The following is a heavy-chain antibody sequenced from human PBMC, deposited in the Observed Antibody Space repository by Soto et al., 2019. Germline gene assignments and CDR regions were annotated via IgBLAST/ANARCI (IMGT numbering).Heavy chain of an antibody. D-gene: IGHD2-21*02. CDR3: GKGGGGDHGY. J-gene: IGHJ4*02. V-gene: IGHV3-23*04. Sequence: EVQLVESEGGLVQPGGSLRLSCEASGFIFSSSDMSWVRQAPGKGLEWISSITTTGDRTHYADSVRGRFTISRDNSRNTVYLQLNSLRVEDRAVYYWGKGGGGDHGYWGQGTLVAVSS. CDR1: GFIFSSSD. CDR2: ITTTGDRT.